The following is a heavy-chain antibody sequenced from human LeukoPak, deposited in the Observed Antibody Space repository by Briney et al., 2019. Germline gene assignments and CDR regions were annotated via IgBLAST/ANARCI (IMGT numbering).Heavy chain of an antibody. CDR3: ARRQGWLS. D-gene: IGHD3-22*01. J-gene: IGHJ3*01. Sequence: PSETLSLTCAVYGGSFSGYYWSWIRQPPGKGLEWIGEINHGGSTNYNPSLKRRVTISVDTSKNQFSLKLSSVTAADTAVYYCARRQGWLSWGQGTMVTVSS. CDR1: GGSFSGYY. CDR2: INHGGST. V-gene: IGHV4-34*01.